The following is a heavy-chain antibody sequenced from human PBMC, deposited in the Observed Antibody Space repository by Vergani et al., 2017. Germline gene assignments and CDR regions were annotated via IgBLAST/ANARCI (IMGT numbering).Heavy chain of an antibody. CDR3: AGNPPADY. CDR1: GGSFSGYY. J-gene: IGHJ4*02. V-gene: IGHV4-34*01. Sequence: QVQLQQWGAGLLKPSETLSLTCAVYGGSFSGYYWSWIRQPPGKGLEWIGEINHSGSTNYNPSLKSRVTISVDTSKNQFSLKLSSVTAADTAVYYCAGNPPADYWGQGTLVTVSS. CDR2: INHSGST.